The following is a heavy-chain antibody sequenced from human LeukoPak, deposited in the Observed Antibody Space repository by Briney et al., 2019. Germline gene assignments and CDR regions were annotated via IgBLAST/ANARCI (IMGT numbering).Heavy chain of an antibody. Sequence: YPSETLSLTCTVSGASISSSDRYWGWIRQPPGKGLEWIGSIYYSGITYHNPSLKSRVTISVDTSNNQFSLKMSSVTAADTAVYYCARDSSSGSRDDAFDIWGQGTMVTVSS. CDR1: GASISSSDRY. J-gene: IGHJ3*02. V-gene: IGHV4-39*02. CDR3: ARDSSSGSRDDAFDI. D-gene: IGHD1-26*01. CDR2: IYYSGIT.